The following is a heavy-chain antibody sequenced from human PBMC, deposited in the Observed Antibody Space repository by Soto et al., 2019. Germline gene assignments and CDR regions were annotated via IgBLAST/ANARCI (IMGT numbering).Heavy chain of an antibody. D-gene: IGHD1-1*01. Sequence: EVQLVESGGGLVQPGESLRLSCVASGFPFTTVWMNWVRQAPGKGPEWLGRVKTQAEGATTDYAAPAKGRFTIFRDDSINAVYLQMTSLRIEDTALYYCTSRIRTTNDNWGQGTLVTVSS. CDR3: TSRIRTTNDN. J-gene: IGHJ4*02. V-gene: IGHV3-15*07. CDR1: GFPFTTVW. CDR2: VKTQAEGATT.